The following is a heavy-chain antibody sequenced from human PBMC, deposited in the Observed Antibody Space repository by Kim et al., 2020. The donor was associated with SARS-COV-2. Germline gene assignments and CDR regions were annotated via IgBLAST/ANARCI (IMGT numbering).Heavy chain of an antibody. CDR3: AKDIYGGSGWLYYFDY. Sequence: GGSLRLSCAASGFTFGDYAMHWVRQAPGKGLEWVSGISWNSGSIGYADSVKGRFTISRDNAKNSLYLQMNSLRAEDTALYYCAKDIYGGSGWLYYFDYWGQGTLVTVSS. CDR2: ISWNSGSI. J-gene: IGHJ4*02. V-gene: IGHV3-9*01. CDR1: GFTFGDYA. D-gene: IGHD6-19*01.